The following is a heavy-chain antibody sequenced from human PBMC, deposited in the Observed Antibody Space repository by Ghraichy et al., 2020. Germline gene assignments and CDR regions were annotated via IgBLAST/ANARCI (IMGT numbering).Heavy chain of an antibody. D-gene: IGHD1-20*01. CDR1: GFTFDDYG. V-gene: IGHV3-20*01. Sequence: GSLRLSCAASGFTFDDYGMSWVRQAPGKGLEWVSGINWNGGSTGYADSVKGRFTISRDNAKNSLYLQMNSLRAEDTALYHCSRDRGVTGINWFDPWGQGTLVTVSS. J-gene: IGHJ5*02. CDR2: INWNGGST. CDR3: SRDRGVTGINWFDP.